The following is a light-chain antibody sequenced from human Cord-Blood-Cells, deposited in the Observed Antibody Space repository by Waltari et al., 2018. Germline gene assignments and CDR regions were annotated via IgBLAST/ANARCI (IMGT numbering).Light chain of an antibody. V-gene: IGKV1-5*03. CDR1: HSISSW. Sequence: DIQMTQSPSTLSASVGDRVPITCRASHSISSWWAWYQQKPRKAPKLLTYKASSLESGVPSRFSGSGSGTECTLTISSLQPDDFATYYCQQYNSYSRTFGQGTKVEIK. CDR2: KAS. CDR3: QQYNSYSRT. J-gene: IGKJ1*01.